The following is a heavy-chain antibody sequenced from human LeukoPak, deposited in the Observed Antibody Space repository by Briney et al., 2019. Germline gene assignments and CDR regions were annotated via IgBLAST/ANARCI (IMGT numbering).Heavy chain of an antibody. CDR1: GFTFSVYA. CDR3: ASGAGDYEFDP. D-gene: IGHD4-17*01. V-gene: IGHV3-23*01. Sequence: PGGSLRLSCAASGFTFSVYAMSWVRQAPGKGLEWVSTISGSGGTTYNADSVKGRFTISRDNSKNTLYLQMNSLRAEDTAVYYCASGAGDYEFDPWGQGTLVTVSS. J-gene: IGHJ5*02. CDR2: ISGSGGTT.